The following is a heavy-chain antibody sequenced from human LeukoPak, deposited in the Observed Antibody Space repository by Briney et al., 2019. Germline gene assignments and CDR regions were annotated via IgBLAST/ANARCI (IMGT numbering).Heavy chain of an antibody. J-gene: IGHJ3*02. CDR3: VKDPPNYYDSSGYRNDAFDI. D-gene: IGHD3-22*01. CDR1: GFTFSSHG. Sequence: PGGSLRLSCAASGFTFSSHGMNWVRQAPGKGLEWVSGISGSGGRTYYADSVKGRFTISRDNSNHMLYLQMNSLIAEDTAIYYCVKDPPNYYDSSGYRNDAFDIWGQGTMVTVSS. CDR2: ISGSGGRT. V-gene: IGHV3-23*01.